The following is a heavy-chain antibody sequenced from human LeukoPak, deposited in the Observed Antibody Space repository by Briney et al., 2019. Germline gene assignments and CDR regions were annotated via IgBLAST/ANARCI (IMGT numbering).Heavy chain of an antibody. Sequence: GGSLRLSCTGSGFTLSSYAMNWVRRAPGQGLEWVSSISSSSSDIYYTDSVKGRFTISRDNAKNSLYLQMNSLRVEDTAVYYCVTDYGGSSGAFDIWGQGTMVTVSS. CDR1: GFTLSSYA. D-gene: IGHD4-23*01. CDR3: VTDYGGSSGAFDI. J-gene: IGHJ3*02. CDR2: ISSSSSDI. V-gene: IGHV3-21*01.